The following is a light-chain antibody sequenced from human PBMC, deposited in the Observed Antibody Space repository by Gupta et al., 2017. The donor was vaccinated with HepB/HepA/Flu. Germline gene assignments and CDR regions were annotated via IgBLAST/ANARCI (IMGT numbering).Light chain of an antibody. V-gene: IGLV2-8*01. CDR1: SSDVGGYNF. J-gene: IGLJ2*01. CDR3: CSYAGSNNFV. CDR2: EVS. Sequence: QSALTQPPSASGSPGQSVTISCTGTSSDVGGYNFVSWFQQHPGKAPNRMIYEVSKRPSGVPDRFSGSKSGNTASLTVSGLQAEDEADYYCCSYAGSNNFVFGGGTKLTVL.